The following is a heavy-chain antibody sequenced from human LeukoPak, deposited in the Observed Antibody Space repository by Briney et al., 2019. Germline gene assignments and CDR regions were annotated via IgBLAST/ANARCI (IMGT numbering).Heavy chain of an antibody. J-gene: IGHJ4*02. CDR3: ARTYYDFWSGYWSVGY. Sequence: PGGSLRLSCAASGFTFSSYGMHWVHQAPGKGLEWVAVIWYDGSNKYYADSVKGRFTISRDNSKNTLYLQMNSLRAEDTAVYYCARTYYDFWSGYWSVGYWGQGTLVTVSS. CDR2: IWYDGSNK. V-gene: IGHV3-33*01. D-gene: IGHD3-3*01. CDR1: GFTFSSYG.